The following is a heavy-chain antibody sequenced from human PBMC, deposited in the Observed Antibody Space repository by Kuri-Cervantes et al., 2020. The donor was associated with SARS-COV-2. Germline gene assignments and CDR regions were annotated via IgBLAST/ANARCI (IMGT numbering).Heavy chain of an antibody. D-gene: IGHD2/OR15-2a*01. CDR1: GFSFDDQY. CDR3: ANDPNRIHY. Sequence: GGSLRLSCAVSGFSFDDQYMSWIRQAPGKGLEWVSHINGDSTVIEYADSVKGRFIISRDNAKKSLYPQMNSLRAEDTAVYYCANDPNRIHYWGQGALVTVSS. J-gene: IGHJ4*02. CDR2: INGDSTVI. V-gene: IGHV3-11*01.